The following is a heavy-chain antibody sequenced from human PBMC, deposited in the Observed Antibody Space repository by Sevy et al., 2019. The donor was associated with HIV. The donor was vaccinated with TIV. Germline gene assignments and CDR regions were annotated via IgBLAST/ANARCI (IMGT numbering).Heavy chain of an antibody. CDR3: ALERLSSNVTEYFQN. J-gene: IGHJ1*01. CDR2: TK. Sequence: GGSLRLSCAASGFTFTSFSMHWVRQAPGKGLEWVATKYYADSVKGRFTISRDNSKNYLYLQMNSLRAEDTAVYCCALERLSSNVTEYFQNWGQGTLVTVSS. V-gene: IGHV3-30-3*01. CDR1: GFTFTSFS. D-gene: IGHD1-1*01.